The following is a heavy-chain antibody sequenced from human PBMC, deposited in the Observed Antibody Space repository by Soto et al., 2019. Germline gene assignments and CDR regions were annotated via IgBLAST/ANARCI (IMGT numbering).Heavy chain of an antibody. Sequence: QGQLVQSGAEVKKPGASVKVSCKASGYTFSTYGVSWVRQAPGQGLEWMGWITVSNGNTNYIDNLKGRVTMTTDTSTSTDYMELWRLRSDDTAVYYCARSYSYGSYWYFDDWGQGTLVIVSS. CDR3: ARSYSYGSYWYFDD. V-gene: IGHV1-18*04. CDR1: GYTFSTYG. CDR2: ITVSNGNT. J-gene: IGHJ4*02. D-gene: IGHD5-18*01.